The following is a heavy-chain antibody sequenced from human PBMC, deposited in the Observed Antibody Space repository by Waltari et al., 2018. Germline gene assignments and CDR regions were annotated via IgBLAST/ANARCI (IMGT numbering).Heavy chain of an antibody. Sequence: QVQLQQWGAGLLKPSETLSLTCAVYGGSFSGYYWSWIRQPTGKGLEWIGDINHSGSTNYNPSLKSRVTISVDTSKNQFSLKLSSVTAADTAVYYCARVPPGGNASPFDYWGQGTLVTVSS. V-gene: IGHV4-34*01. J-gene: IGHJ4*02. CDR1: GGSFSGYY. CDR2: INHSGST. CDR3: ARVPPGGNASPFDY. D-gene: IGHD2-15*01.